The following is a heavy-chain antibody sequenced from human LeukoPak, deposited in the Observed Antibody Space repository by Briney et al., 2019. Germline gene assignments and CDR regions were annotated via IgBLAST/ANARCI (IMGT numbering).Heavy chain of an antibody. CDR2: IYYSGST. V-gene: IGHV4-31*03. Sequence: PSETLSLTCTVSGRSISSGGYYWSWIRQHPGKGLEWIGYIYYSGSTYYNPSLKSRVTISVDTSKNQFSLKLSSVTAADTAVYYCARVWNDYGDYVPDYWGQGTLVTVSS. CDR3: ARVWNDYGDYVPDY. J-gene: IGHJ4*02. D-gene: IGHD4-17*01. CDR1: GRSISSGGYY.